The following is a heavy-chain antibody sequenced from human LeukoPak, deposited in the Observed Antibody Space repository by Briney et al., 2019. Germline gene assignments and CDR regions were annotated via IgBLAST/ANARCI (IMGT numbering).Heavy chain of an antibody. CDR2: ISDGGVST. J-gene: IGHJ4*02. Sequence: GGSLMLSCAASGFTFSNYAMSWVRQAPGKGLEWVSGISDGGVSTYHADSVMGRFTVSRDNSKNTLFLQMNSLRAEDTAVYYCAKKMGTIRGFDYWGQGTLVTVSS. CDR3: AKKMGTIRGFDY. CDR1: GFTFSNYA. V-gene: IGHV3-23*01. D-gene: IGHD5-24*01.